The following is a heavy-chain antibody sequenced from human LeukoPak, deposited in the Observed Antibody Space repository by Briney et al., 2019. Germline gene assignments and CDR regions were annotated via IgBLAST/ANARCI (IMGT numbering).Heavy chain of an antibody. V-gene: IGHV3-21*01. J-gene: IGHJ4*02. CDR1: GFTFSSYW. CDR3: ARGAGYSSAWDYYYDY. Sequence: GGSLRLSCAASGFTFSSYWMHWVRQAPGKGLEWVSSISSSSSYIYYADSVKGRFTISRDNAKNSLYLQMNSLRADDTAVYYCARGAGYSSAWDYYYDYWGQGTLVTVSS. CDR2: ISSSSSYI. D-gene: IGHD6-19*01.